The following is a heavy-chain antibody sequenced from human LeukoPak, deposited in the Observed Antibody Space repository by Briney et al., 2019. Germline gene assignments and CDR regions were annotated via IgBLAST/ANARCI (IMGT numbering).Heavy chain of an antibody. CDR2: IYSSGST. Sequence: ASETLSLTCTVSGASISGSGYYWGWIRQPPGKGLEWIGSIYSSGSTYYNASLQSRVTISIETSKNQFSLKLSSVTAADTAVYYCARVPTGYSSGWYRGGWFDPWGQGTLVTVSS. D-gene: IGHD6-19*01. CDR1: GASISGSGYY. CDR3: ARVPTGYSSGWYRGGWFDP. J-gene: IGHJ5*02. V-gene: IGHV4-39*07.